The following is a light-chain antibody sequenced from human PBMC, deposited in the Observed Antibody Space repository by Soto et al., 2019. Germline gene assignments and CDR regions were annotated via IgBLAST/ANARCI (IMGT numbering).Light chain of an antibody. Sequence: QSALTQPRSVSGSPGQSVTISCTGTSSDVGGYNYVSWYQHHPGKAPKLIIYDVSKRPSGVPDRFSGSKSGNTASLTISGLQAEDEADYYCCSFAGSSTLYVFGIGTKLTV. CDR3: CSFAGSSTLYV. J-gene: IGLJ1*01. V-gene: IGLV2-11*01. CDR2: DVS. CDR1: SSDVGGYNY.